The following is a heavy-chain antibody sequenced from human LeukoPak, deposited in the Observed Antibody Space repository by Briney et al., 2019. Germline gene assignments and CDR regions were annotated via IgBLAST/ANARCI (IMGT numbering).Heavy chain of an antibody. CDR3: ARSLGDD. J-gene: IGHJ4*02. CDR2: INQYGSEK. V-gene: IGHV3-7*01. CDR1: GLTFSRYW. D-gene: IGHD3-16*01. Sequence: GSLRLSCAVSGLTFSRYWMTWVRQAPGKGLEWVASINQYGSEKYYVDSVKGRFTISRDNAKNSVSLQMNSLRAEDTAVYYCARSLGDDWGQGTLVTVSS.